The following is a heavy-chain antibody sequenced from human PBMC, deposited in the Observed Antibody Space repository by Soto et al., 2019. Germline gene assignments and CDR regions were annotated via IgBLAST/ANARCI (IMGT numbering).Heavy chain of an antibody. V-gene: IGHV4-34*01. CDR1: GGSFSGYY. CDR3: ARGWLRGQSYYFDY. Sequence: QVQLQQWGAGLLKPSETLSLTCAVYGGSFSGYYWSWIRQPPGKGLEWIGEINHSGSTNYNPSLKSRVTISVDTSKNQFSLKLSSVTAADTAVYYCARGWLRGQSYYFDYWGQGTLVTVSS. CDR2: INHSGST. D-gene: IGHD3-10*01. J-gene: IGHJ4*02.